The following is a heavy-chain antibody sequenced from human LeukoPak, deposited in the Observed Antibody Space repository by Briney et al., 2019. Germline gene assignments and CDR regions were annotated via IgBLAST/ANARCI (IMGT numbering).Heavy chain of an antibody. V-gene: IGHV1-2*02. D-gene: IGHD4-11*01. J-gene: IGHJ6*03. Sequence: ASVKVSCKASGYTFTGYYMHWVRQAPGQGLEWMGWINPNSGGTNYAQKFQGRVTMTRDTSISTAYMELSRLRSDDTAVYYCASGLHRPPFERPYYYYMDVWGKGTTVTVSS. CDR2: INPNSGGT. CDR1: GYTFTGYY. CDR3: ASGLHRPPFERPYYYYMDV.